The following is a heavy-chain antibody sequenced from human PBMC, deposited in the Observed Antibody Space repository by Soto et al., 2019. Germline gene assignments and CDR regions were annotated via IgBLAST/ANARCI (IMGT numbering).Heavy chain of an antibody. D-gene: IGHD6-19*01. CDR3: AAVGGGWSY. J-gene: IGHJ4*02. V-gene: IGHV1-69*02. Sequence: QVQLVQSGAEVKKPGSSVKVSCKASGGTFSSYTISWVRQAPGQGLEWMGRLIPILGIANYAQKFQGRVTITADKSPSTGYMEVSSVRSEDTAVYYWAAVGGGWSYWGQGSLVTVSS. CDR2: LIPILGIA. CDR1: GGTFSSYT.